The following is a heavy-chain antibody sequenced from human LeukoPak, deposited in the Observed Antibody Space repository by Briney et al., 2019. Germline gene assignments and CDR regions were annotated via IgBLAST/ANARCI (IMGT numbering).Heavy chain of an antibody. Sequence: SQTLSLTCAISGDSVSLDGPAWNWVRQSPTRGLEWLGRTYRTSKCYTNYAESVRSRIVVNPDTSKNQFSLQLTSVTPEYTAVYYCASGMRDYYAMDVWGQGTTVTVSS. CDR3: ASGMRDYYAMDV. CDR2: TYRTSKCYT. J-gene: IGHJ6*02. D-gene: IGHD1-1*01. CDR1: GDSVSLDGPA. V-gene: IGHV6-1*01.